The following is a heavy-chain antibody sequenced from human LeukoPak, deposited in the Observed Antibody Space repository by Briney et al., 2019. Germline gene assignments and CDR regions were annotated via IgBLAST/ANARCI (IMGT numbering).Heavy chain of an antibody. CDR3: ATTAHYYGSGSPDY. CDR1: GYTLTELS. J-gene: IGHJ4*02. V-gene: IGHV1-24*01. D-gene: IGHD3-10*01. Sequence: ASVKVSCKVSGYTLTELSMHWVRQARGKGLEWMGGFDPEDGETIYAQKFQGRVTMTEDTSTDTAYMELSSLRSEDTAVYYCATTAHYYGSGSPDYWGQGTLVTVSS. CDR2: FDPEDGET.